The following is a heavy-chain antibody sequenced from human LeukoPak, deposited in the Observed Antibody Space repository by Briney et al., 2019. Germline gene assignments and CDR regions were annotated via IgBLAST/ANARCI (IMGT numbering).Heavy chain of an antibody. D-gene: IGHD3-22*01. CDR2: YTSGST. Sequence: YTSGSTNYTPSLKSRVTISVDTSKNQFSLKLSSVTAADTAVYYCAREGYYYDSSGYWGIDYWGQGTLVTVSS. V-gene: IGHV4-61*02. J-gene: IGHJ4*02. CDR3: AREGYYYDSSGYWGIDY.